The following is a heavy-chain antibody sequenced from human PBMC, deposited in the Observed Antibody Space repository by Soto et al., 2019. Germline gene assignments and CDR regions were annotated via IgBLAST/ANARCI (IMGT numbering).Heavy chain of an antibody. CDR3: ARVISMIVVVPGDY. V-gene: IGHV3-7*01. J-gene: IGHJ4*02. Sequence: PGGSLRLSCEASGFTFSNYWMSWVRQAPGKGLEWVANIKQDGSETYYVDSVKGRFTISRDNAKNSLYLQMNSLRVEDTAVYYCARVISMIVVVPGDYWGQGTLVTVSS. D-gene: IGHD3-22*01. CDR1: GFTFSNYW. CDR2: IKQDGSET.